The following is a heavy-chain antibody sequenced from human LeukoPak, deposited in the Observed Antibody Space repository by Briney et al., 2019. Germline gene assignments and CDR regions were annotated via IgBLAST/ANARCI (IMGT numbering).Heavy chain of an antibody. J-gene: IGHJ4*02. CDR2: ISSSSSYI. D-gene: IGHD3-10*01. Sequence: GGSLRLSCAASGFTFSSYSMNWVRQAPGKGLEWVSSISSSSSYIYYADSVKGRFTISRDNAKNSLYLQMNSLRAEDTAVYYCANAMVRGDAYYFDYWGQGTLVTVSS. CDR1: GFTFSSYS. V-gene: IGHV3-21*01. CDR3: ANAMVRGDAYYFDY.